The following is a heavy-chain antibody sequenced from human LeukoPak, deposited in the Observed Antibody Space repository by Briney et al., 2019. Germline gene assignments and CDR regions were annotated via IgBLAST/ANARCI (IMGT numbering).Heavy chain of an antibody. CDR3: ARAGSPRGAFDI. J-gene: IGHJ3*02. V-gene: IGHV4-30-4*08. D-gene: IGHD1-26*01. Sequence: SWIRQPPGKGLEWIGYIYYSGSTYYNPSLKSRVTISVDTSKNQFSLKLSSVTAADTAVYYCARAGSPRGAFDIWGQGTMVTVSS. CDR2: IYYSGST.